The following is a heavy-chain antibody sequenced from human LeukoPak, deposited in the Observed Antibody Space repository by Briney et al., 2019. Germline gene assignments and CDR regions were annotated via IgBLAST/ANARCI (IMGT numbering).Heavy chain of an antibody. D-gene: IGHD3-16*01. CDR3: ARSNNGGWGYCDY. V-gene: IGHV3-33*01. CDR1: GFTFSSHG. Sequence: GGSLRLSCAASGFTFSSHGMHWVRQAPGKGLEWVAVIWYDGSNKYYADSVKGRFTIPRDNSKNTLYVQMSSLRAEDTAVYYCARSNNGGWGYCDYWGQGSLVTVSS. CDR2: IWYDGSNK. J-gene: IGHJ4*02.